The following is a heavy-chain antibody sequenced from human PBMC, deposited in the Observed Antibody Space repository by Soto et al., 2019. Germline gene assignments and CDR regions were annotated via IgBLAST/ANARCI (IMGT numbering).Heavy chain of an antibody. CDR3: AREDDFWSGYLAD. V-gene: IGHV4-59*11. J-gene: IGHJ4*02. D-gene: IGHD3-3*01. Sequence: SETLSLTCTVSGGSISSHYWSWIRQPPGKGLELIGYIYYSGSTNYNPSLKSRVTISVDTSKNQFSLKLSSVTAADTAVYYCAREDDFWSGYLADWGQGTLVTVSS. CDR2: IYYSGST. CDR1: GGSISSHY.